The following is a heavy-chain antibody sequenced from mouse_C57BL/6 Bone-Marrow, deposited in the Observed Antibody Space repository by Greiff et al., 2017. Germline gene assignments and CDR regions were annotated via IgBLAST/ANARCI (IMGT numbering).Heavy chain of an antibody. CDR1: GYAFTNYF. CDR3: ARTGTDAMDY. D-gene: IGHD4-1*01. Sequence: QVQLQQSGAELVRPGTSVKVSCTASGYAFTNYFIEWVKQRPGPGLAWIGVINPGSGGTNYNDKFKGKATLTADKSSSTAYMQLSSLTSEDSAVYFCARTGTDAMDYWGQGTSVTVSS. CDR2: INPGSGGT. V-gene: IGHV1-54*01. J-gene: IGHJ4*01.